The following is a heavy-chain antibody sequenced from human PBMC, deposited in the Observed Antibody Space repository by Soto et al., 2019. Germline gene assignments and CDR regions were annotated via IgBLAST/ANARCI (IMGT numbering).Heavy chain of an antibody. CDR1: GFTVSSNY. CDR3: ARDRGVSPPNYYYYGMDV. J-gene: IGHJ6*02. Sequence: GGSLRLSCAASGFTVSSNYMSWVRQAPGKGLEWVSVIYSGGSTYYADSVKGRFTISRDNSKNTLYLQMNSLRAEDTAVYYCARDRGVSPPNYYYYGMDVWGQGTTVTVSS. V-gene: IGHV3-53*01. CDR2: IYSGGST. D-gene: IGHD3-10*01.